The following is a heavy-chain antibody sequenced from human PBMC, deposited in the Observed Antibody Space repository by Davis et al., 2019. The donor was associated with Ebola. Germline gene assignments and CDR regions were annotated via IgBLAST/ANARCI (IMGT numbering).Heavy chain of an antibody. Sequence: ASVKVSCKASGYTFTSYAMHWVRQAPGQGLEWMGWINPNSGGTNYAQKFQGWVTMTRDTSISTAYMELSRLRSDDTAVYYCARDRYSSGGMDVWGQGTTVTVSS. CDR1: GYTFTSYA. J-gene: IGHJ6*02. D-gene: IGHD6-25*01. V-gene: IGHV1-2*04. CDR2: INPNSGGT. CDR3: ARDRYSSGGMDV.